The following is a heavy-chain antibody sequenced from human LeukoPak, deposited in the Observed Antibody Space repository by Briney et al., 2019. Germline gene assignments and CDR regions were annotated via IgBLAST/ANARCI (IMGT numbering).Heavy chain of an antibody. CDR1: GYTFTSYY. J-gene: IGHJ3*02. CDR3: ARVQDIVVVPAGLDI. CDR2: IIPILGIA. V-gene: IGHV1-69*04. D-gene: IGHD2-2*01. Sequence: EASVKVSCKASGYTFTSYYMHWVRQAPGQGLEWMGRIIPILGIANYAQKFQGRVTITADKSTSTAYMELSSLRSEDTAVYYCARVQDIVVVPAGLDIWGQGTMVTVSS.